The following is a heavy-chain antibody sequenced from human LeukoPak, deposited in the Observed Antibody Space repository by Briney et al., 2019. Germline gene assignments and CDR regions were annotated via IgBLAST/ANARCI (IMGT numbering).Heavy chain of an antibody. V-gene: IGHV4-59*01. D-gene: IGHD3-10*01. Sequence: KPSETLSLTCTVSGGSISSYYWSWTRQPPGKGLEWIGYIYYSGSTNYNPSLKSRVTISVDTSKNQFSLKLSSVTAADTAVYYCASLMVRGANDYWGQGTLVTVSS. CDR2: IYYSGST. CDR3: ASLMVRGANDY. J-gene: IGHJ4*02. CDR1: GGSISSYY.